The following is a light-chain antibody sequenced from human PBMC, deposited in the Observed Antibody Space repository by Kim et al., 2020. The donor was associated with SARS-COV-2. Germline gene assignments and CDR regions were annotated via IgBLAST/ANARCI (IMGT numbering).Light chain of an antibody. CDR2: GAS. CDR1: LTINSMY. J-gene: IGKJ1*01. V-gene: IGKV3-20*01. Sequence: CPGERGILSYMARLTINSMYLAWYLQKPGQVPRLLIYGASIRAIGIPDRFSGSGSGTDFTLTISSLEPEECAVYYWQQYENSPLTFGQGTKVDIK. CDR3: QQYENSPLT.